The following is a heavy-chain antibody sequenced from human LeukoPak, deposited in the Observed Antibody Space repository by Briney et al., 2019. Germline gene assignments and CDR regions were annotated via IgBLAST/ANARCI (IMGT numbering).Heavy chain of an antibody. CDR1: GYTFTGYY. Sequence: ASVKVSCKASGYTFTGYYMHWVRQAPGQGLEWMGWINPNSGGTNYAQKFQGRVTMTRGTSISTAYMELSRLRSDDTAVYYCARDSSSSSGFDPWGQGTLVTVSS. D-gene: IGHD6-6*01. J-gene: IGHJ5*02. V-gene: IGHV1-2*02. CDR3: ARDSSSSSGFDP. CDR2: INPNSGGT.